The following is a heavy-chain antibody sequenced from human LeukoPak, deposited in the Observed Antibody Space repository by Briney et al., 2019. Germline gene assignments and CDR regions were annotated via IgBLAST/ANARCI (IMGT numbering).Heavy chain of an antibody. CDR3: ARRWDAFDI. CDR1: GGSISNYY. V-gene: IGHV4-59*01. Sequence: SETLSLTCTVSGGSISNYYWSWIRQPPGKGLEWIGYISYSGSTNYNPSLKSRPTMSVDTSKNQFSLKLRSVTAADTAVYYCARRWDAFDIWGQGTMVTASS. J-gene: IGHJ3*02. CDR2: ISYSGST. D-gene: IGHD4-23*01.